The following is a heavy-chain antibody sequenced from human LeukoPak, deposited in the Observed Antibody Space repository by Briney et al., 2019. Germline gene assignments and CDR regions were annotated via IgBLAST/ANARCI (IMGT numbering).Heavy chain of an antibody. J-gene: IGHJ4*02. Sequence: ASLKVCGKASGYTFTSYGISWVRQAPGQGLEWSGWVSAYNGNTNYAQKLQGRVTMTTDTSTSTAYMELRSLRSDDTAVYYCARVAFGGVIANGNDYWGQGTLVTVSS. CDR2: VSAYNGNT. V-gene: IGHV1-18*01. CDR1: GYTFTSYG. D-gene: IGHD3-16*02. CDR3: ARVAFGGVIANGNDY.